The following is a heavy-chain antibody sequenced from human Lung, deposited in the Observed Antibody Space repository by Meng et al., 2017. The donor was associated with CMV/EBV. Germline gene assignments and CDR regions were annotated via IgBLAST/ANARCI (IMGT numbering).Heavy chain of an antibody. J-gene: IGHJ6*02. CDR1: GFTFSSYG. D-gene: IGHD2-2*01. Sequence: GGSLRLSCAASGFTFSSYGMHWVRQAPGKGLEWVAVIWYDGSNKYYADSVKGRFTISRDNSKNTLYLQMNSLRAEDTAVYYCAKDIVVVPAPYYYYYGMDVWGQGTTVTVS. CDR2: IWYDGSNK. CDR3: AKDIVVVPAPYYYYYGMDV. V-gene: IGHV3-33*06.